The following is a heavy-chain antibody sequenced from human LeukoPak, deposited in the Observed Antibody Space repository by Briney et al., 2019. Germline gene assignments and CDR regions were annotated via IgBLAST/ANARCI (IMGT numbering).Heavy chain of an antibody. J-gene: IGHJ4*02. CDR1: GGSISSSY. CDR3: ARVEPGDILTGYYPRFDY. D-gene: IGHD3-9*01. Sequence: PSETLSLTCTVSGGSISSSYWSWIRQPTGKGLEWIGEINHSGSTNYNPSLKSRVTISVDTSKNQFSLKLSSVTAADTAVYYCARVEPGDILTGYYPRFDYWGQGTLVTVSS. CDR2: INHSGST. V-gene: IGHV4-34*01.